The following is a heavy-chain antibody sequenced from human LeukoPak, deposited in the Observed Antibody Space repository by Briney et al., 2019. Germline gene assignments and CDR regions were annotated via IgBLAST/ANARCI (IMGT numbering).Heavy chain of an antibody. Sequence: QVQLQESGPGLVKPSETLSLTCTVSGGSISSYYWSWIRQPPGKGLEWIGYIYYSGSTNYNPSLKSRVTISVDTSKNQFSLKLSSVTAADTAVYYCARRGRDGYSALGYWGQGTLVTVSS. CDR1: GGSISSYY. CDR2: IYYSGST. CDR3: ARRGRDGYSALGY. D-gene: IGHD5-24*01. V-gene: IGHV4-59*01. J-gene: IGHJ4*02.